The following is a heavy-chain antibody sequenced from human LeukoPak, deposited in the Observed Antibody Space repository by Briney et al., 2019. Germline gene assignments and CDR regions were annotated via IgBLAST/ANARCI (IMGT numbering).Heavy chain of an antibody. Sequence: SETLSLTCAVYGGSFSGYYWSRIRQPPGKGLEWIGEINHSGSTNYNPSLKSRVTISVDTSKNQFSLKLSSVTAADTAVYYCARGRDYGDYKRGMDVWGQGTTVTVSS. CDR3: ARGRDYGDYKRGMDV. CDR2: INHSGST. V-gene: IGHV4-34*01. CDR1: GGSFSGYY. J-gene: IGHJ6*02. D-gene: IGHD4-17*01.